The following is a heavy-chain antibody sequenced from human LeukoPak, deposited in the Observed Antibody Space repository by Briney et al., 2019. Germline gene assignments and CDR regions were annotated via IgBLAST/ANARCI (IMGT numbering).Heavy chain of an antibody. D-gene: IGHD2-2*01. CDR3: ARQYDSYFYYYLDL. J-gene: IGHJ6*03. V-gene: IGHV4-38-2*01. CDR1: GYPINNAYY. CDR2: LYHPDST. Sequence: SETLSLSCGVSGYPINNAYYWVWIRQPPGKGLEWIGSLYHPDSTYYNPSLKSRVTMSVDTSRNQFSLRLSFVTAADTAVYYCARQYDSYFYYYLDLWGTGTTVTVSS.